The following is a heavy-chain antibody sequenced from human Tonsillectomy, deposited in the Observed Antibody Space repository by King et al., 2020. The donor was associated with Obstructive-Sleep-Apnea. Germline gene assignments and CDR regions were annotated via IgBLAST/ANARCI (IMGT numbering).Heavy chain of an antibody. D-gene: IGHD3-10*02. J-gene: IGHJ4*02. CDR3: ARDHDRERGIFDY. V-gene: IGHV4-31*03. CDR1: GGSIGSGGFY. Sequence: VQLQESGPGLVTPSQTLSLTCTVSGGSIGSGGFYWSWIRQLPGRDLEWIGYIYNGETSCYNPSLESRVTISADTSKDQFSLKLTSVTAADTAVYYCARDHDRERGIFDYWGQGTLVTVSS. CDR2: IYNGETS.